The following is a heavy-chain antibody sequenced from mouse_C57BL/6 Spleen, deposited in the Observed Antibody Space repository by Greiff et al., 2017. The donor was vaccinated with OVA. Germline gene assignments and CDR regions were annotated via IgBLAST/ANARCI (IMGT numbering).Heavy chain of an antibody. D-gene: IGHD2-3*01. Sequence: QVQLQQSGAELVRPGASVTLSCKASGYTFTDYEMHWVKQTPVHGLEWIGAIDPETGGTAYNQKFKGKAILTADKSSSTAYMELRSLTSEDSAVYYCKRDGYSAMDYWGQGTSVTVSS. V-gene: IGHV1-15*01. J-gene: IGHJ4*01. CDR3: KRDGYSAMDY. CDR2: IDPETGGT. CDR1: GYTFTDYE.